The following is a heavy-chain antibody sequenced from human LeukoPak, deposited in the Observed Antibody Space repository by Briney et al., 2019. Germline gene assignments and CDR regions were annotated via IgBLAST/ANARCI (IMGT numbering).Heavy chain of an antibody. D-gene: IGHD3-10*01. J-gene: IGHJ4*02. CDR3: ARGRITMVRGVRRYYFDY. V-gene: IGHV4-34*01. CDR2: INHSGST. Sequence: PSETLSLTCTVSGGSISSFYWSWIRQPPGKGLEWIGEINHSGSTNYNPSLKSRVTISVDTSKNQFSLKLSSVTAADTAVYYCARGRITMVRGVRRYYFDYWGQGTLVTVSS. CDR1: GGSISSFY.